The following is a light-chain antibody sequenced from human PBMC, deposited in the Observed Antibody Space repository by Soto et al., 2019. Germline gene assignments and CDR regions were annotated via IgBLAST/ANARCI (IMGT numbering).Light chain of an antibody. CDR3: CSYAGSYTDL. CDR1: SSDVGGYNY. J-gene: IGLJ2*01. Sequence: QSALTQPRSVSGSPGQSVTISCTGTSSDVGGYNYVSWYQQHPGTAPKLMIYDVSKRPSGVPDRFSGSKSGNTASLTISGRQAEDDADYYCCSYAGSYTDLFGGGTKLTVL. CDR2: DVS. V-gene: IGLV2-11*01.